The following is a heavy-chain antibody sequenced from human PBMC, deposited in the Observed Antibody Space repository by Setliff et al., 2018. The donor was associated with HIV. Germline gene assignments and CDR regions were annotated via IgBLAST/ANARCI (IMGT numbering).Heavy chain of an antibody. J-gene: IGHJ2*01. V-gene: IGHV4-4*02. CDR1: GGSISSSNW. CDR3: ARSCQSGRSDWYFDL. CDR2: SYHSGST. D-gene: IGHD2-15*01. Sequence: SETLSLTCAVSGGSISSSNWWTWVRQPPGKGLEWIGESYHSGSTNYNPSLNSRVTISLGKSKNQFSLKLTSVTAADTAIYFCARSCQSGRSDWYFDLWGRGTLVTVSS.